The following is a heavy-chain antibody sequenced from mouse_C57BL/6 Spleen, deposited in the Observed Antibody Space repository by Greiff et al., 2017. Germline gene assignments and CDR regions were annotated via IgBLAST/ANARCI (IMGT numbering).Heavy chain of an antibody. J-gene: IGHJ2*01. V-gene: IGHV7-3*01. CDR2: IGNKANGYTT. CDR1: GFTFTDYY. CDR3: ARSPYDYDGEEFDY. Sequence: EVKLVESGGGLVQPGGSLSLSCAASGFTFTDYYMSWVRQPPGKALEWLGFIGNKANGYTTEYSASVKGRFTISRDNSPSILYLQMNALRAEDSATYYCARSPYDYDGEEFDYWGQGTTLTVSS. D-gene: IGHD2-4*01.